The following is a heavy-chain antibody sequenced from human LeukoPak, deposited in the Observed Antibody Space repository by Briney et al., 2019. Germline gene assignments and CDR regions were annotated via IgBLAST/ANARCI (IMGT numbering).Heavy chain of an antibody. V-gene: IGHV3-33*01. CDR1: GFPFSTYG. D-gene: IGHD5-24*01. Sequence: GGSLRLSCAASGFPFSTYGLHWVRQAPGKGLEWVAVIWYDGSNKYYADSVKGRFTISRDNSKNTLYLQMNSLRAEDTAVYYCARDRPPMATVDYWGRGTLVTVSS. CDR3: ARDRPPMATVDY. CDR2: IWYDGSNK. J-gene: IGHJ4*02.